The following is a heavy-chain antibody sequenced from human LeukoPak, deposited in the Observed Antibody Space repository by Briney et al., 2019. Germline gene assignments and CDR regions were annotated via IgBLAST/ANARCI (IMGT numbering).Heavy chain of an antibody. D-gene: IGHD1-26*01. Sequence: SSETLSLTCTVSGVSISSFYWNWIRQPAGKGLEWIGRIYTRGSTNYNPSLKSRVTMSEDTSKNQLSLKLRSVTAADTAVYYCARVTTGSYYSDHWGQGTLVTVSS. V-gene: IGHV4-4*07. CDR3: ARVTTGSYYSDH. CDR1: GVSISSFY. CDR2: IYTRGST. J-gene: IGHJ4*02.